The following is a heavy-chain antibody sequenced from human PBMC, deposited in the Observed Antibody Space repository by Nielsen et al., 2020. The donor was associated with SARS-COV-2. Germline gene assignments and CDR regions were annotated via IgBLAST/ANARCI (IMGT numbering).Heavy chain of an antibody. CDR1: GFTFSSHA. CDR3: ARETLDHTSSFVDH. D-gene: IGHD3-10*01. V-gene: IGHV3-30*04. Sequence: GGSLRLSCATSGFTFSSHALHWVRQAPGKGLQWMAIISYDGTEHYADSVKGRFTVSRDNSKDTLHLQMSSLIPEDTAVYFCARETLDHTSSFVDHWGQGTLVTVSS. CDR2: ISYDGTE. J-gene: IGHJ5*02.